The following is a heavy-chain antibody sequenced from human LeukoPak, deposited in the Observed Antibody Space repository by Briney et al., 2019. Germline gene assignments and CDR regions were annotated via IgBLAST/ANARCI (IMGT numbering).Heavy chain of an antibody. D-gene: IGHD2-2*01. V-gene: IGHV3-53*01. Sequence: PGGPLRLSCAASGFTVSSNYMSWVRQAPGKGLEWVSIIYSGGSTFYADSVKGRFTISRDNSKNTLYLQMNSLRAEDTAVYYCAHGSMYQLDYWGQGTLVTVSS. J-gene: IGHJ4*02. CDR3: AHGSMYQLDY. CDR1: GFTVSSNY. CDR2: IYSGGST.